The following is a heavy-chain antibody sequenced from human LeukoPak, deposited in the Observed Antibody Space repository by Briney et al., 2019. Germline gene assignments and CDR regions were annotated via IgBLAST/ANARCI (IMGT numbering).Heavy chain of an antibody. J-gene: IGHJ4*02. Sequence: SETLSPTCTVAGGSISSYYWSWFRQPPGKGLEWIGYIYYSGSTNYNPSLQSRVTISVDTSKNQFSLKLTSVTAADTAVYYCARAGSSSTSWILDYWGQGTLVTVSS. D-gene: IGHD2-2*01. CDR2: IYYSGST. CDR1: GGSISSYY. V-gene: IGHV4-59*01. CDR3: ARAGSSSTSWILDY.